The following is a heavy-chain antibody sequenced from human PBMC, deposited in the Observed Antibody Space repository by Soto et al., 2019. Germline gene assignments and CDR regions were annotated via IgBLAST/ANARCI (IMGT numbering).Heavy chain of an antibody. CDR3: ARRGSGSYYDY. V-gene: IGHV3-23*01. Sequence: EVQLLESGGGLVQPGGSLRLSCAASGFTFSSYAMRWVRQAPGKGLEWVSAISGSGGSTYYADSVKGRFTISRDNSKNTLYLQMNSLRAEDTAVYSFARRGSGSYYDYWGQGTLVTVSS. CDR2: ISGSGGST. CDR1: GFTFSSYA. J-gene: IGHJ4*02. D-gene: IGHD1-26*01.